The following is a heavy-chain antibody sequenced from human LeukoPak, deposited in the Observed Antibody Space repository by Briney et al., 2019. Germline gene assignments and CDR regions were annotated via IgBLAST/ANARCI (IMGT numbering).Heavy chain of an antibody. D-gene: IGHD3-10*01. CDR3: VKFFLPYLAGGTGSR. CDR1: GFTFSTYA. CDR2: ISDGGDNA. J-gene: IGHJ4*02. Sequence: GGSLRLSCAASGFTFSTYAMSWVRQAPGMRLEWVSSISDGGDNAHYAASVKGRFTISRDNSRNTLYLQMNSLRAEGTALYYCVKFFLPYLAGGTGSRWGQGTLVTVSS. V-gene: IGHV3-23*01.